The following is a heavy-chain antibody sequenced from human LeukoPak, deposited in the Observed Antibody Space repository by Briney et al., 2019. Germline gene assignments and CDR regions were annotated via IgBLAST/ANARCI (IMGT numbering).Heavy chain of an antibody. CDR2: IKQDGSEK. Sequence: QPGGSLRLSCAASGFTFSSYSMSWVRQAPGKGLEWVANIKQDGSEKYYVDSVKGRFTISRDNAKNSLYLQMNSLRAEDTAVYYCARDRLGGYYSYMDVWGKGTTVTVSS. CDR3: ARDRLGGYYSYMDV. V-gene: IGHV3-7*01. J-gene: IGHJ6*03. CDR1: GFTFSSYS. D-gene: IGHD3-10*01.